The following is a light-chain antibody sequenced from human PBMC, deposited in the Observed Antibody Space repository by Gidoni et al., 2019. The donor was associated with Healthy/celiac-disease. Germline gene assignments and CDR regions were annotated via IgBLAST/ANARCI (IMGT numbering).Light chain of an antibody. V-gene: IGKV3-11*01. J-gene: IGKJ1*01. CDR3: QQRSNWPWT. Sequence: EIVLTQSPVTLSLSPGERVTISCRASQSVSSYLGWYQQKPGQAPRLLIYDASNRATDIPARFSGSGSGTDFTLTISSLAPEDFAVYYCQQRSNWPWTFGQGTKVEIK. CDR1: QSVSSY. CDR2: DAS.